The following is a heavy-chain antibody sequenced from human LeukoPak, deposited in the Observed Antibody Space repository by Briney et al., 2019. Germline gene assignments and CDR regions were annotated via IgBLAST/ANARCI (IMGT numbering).Heavy chain of an antibody. J-gene: IGHJ2*01. Sequence: PSETLSPTSTVSGGSISSYYWSWIRHPPRKGLEGIGYIYYSGSTNYNPSLKSRVTISVDTSKNQLSLKLSSVTAADTAVYYCARLGRTSYWYFDLWGRGTLVTVSS. CDR3: ARLGRTSYWYFDL. V-gene: IGHV4-59*08. CDR2: IYYSGST. CDR1: GGSISSYY. D-gene: IGHD2-2*01.